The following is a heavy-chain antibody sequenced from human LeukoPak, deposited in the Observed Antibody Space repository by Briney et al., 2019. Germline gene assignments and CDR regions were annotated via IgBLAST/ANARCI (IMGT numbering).Heavy chain of an antibody. V-gene: IGHV4-30-4*01. Sequence: PSETLSLTCTVSGGSISSGDYYWSWIRQPPGKGLEWIGYIYYSGSTYYNPSLKSRITISVDTSKNQFSLKLSSVTAAGTAVYYCARDRLGGRAFDIWGQGTTVTVSS. CDR1: GGSISSGDYY. CDR3: ARDRLGGRAFDI. D-gene: IGHD3-16*01. CDR2: IYYSGST. J-gene: IGHJ3*02.